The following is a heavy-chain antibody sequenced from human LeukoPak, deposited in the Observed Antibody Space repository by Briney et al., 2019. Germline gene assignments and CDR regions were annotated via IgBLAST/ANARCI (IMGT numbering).Heavy chain of an antibody. CDR3: ARDGIDGYIDY. Sequence: PGGSLRLYCTASGFTFSSYWMSSVRQAPRNGLERVANIKQGGSRKYYVDSVKGRFTISRDNAKNSLYLQMNSLRVEDTAVYYCARDGIDGYIDYWGQGTLVTVSS. CDR1: GFTFSSYW. J-gene: IGHJ4*02. CDR2: IKQGGSRK. V-gene: IGHV3-7*01. D-gene: IGHD5-24*01.